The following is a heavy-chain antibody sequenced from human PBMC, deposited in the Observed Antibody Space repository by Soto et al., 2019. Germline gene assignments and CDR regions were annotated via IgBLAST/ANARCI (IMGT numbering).Heavy chain of an antibody. Sequence: GGSLRLCCTVSGFSVSSNRLGWVRQAPAKGLEWASVISSGGNTDYEDSVRGRFTISRDSSRNTVYLQMNSLRPEDTAVYYCPRVQSDSNGWYHFDYWGRGTLVPVSS. CDR1: GFSVSSNR. V-gene: IGHV3-53*05. CDR3: PRVQSDSNGWYHFDY. CDR2: ISSGGNT. J-gene: IGHJ4*02. D-gene: IGHD6-19*01.